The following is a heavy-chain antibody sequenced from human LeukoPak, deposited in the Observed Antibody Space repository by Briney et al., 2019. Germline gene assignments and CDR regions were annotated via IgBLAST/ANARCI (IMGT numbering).Heavy chain of an antibody. CDR3: ARADSSSWGFDY. CDR1: GGPISSYY. D-gene: IGHD6-13*01. Sequence: SETLSLTRTVSGGPISSYYWSWIRQPPGKGLEWIGYIYYSGSTNYNPSLKSRVTISVDTSKNQFSLKLSSVTAADTAVYYCARADSSSWGFDYWGQGTLVTVSS. V-gene: IGHV4-59*01. CDR2: IYYSGST. J-gene: IGHJ4*02.